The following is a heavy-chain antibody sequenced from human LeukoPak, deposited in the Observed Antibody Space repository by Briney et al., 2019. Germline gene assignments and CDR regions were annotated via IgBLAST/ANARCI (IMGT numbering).Heavy chain of an antibody. J-gene: IGHJ4*02. Sequence: GGSLRLSCAASGFTFSSYSMNWVRQAPGKGLEWVSSISSSSSYIYYADSVKGRFTISRDNAKNSLYLQMNSLRAEDTAVYYCATSTTRGDYYDSSGYFYFDYWGQGTLVTVSS. CDR3: ATSTTRGDYYDSSGYFYFDY. CDR2: ISSSSSYI. V-gene: IGHV3-21*01. CDR1: GFTFSSYS. D-gene: IGHD3-22*01.